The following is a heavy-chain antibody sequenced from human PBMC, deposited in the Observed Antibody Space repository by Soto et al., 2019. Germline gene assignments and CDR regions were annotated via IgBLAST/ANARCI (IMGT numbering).Heavy chain of an antibody. V-gene: IGHV4-30-4*01. CDR1: GGSISSGDYY. Sequence: PSETLSLTCTVSGGSISSGDYYWSWIRQPPGKGLEWIGYIYYSGSTYYNPSLKSRVTISVDTSKNQFSLKLSSVTAADTAVYYCARELPTYYYDSTPPWGQGTLVT. CDR3: ARELPTYYYDSTPP. D-gene: IGHD3-22*01. J-gene: IGHJ5*02. CDR2: IYYSGST.